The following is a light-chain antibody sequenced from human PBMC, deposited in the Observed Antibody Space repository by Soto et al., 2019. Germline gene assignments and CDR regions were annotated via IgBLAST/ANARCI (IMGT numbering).Light chain of an antibody. J-gene: IGLJ1*01. Sequence: QSALTQPVSVSGSPGQSITISCTGTSSDVGGYNYVSWYQQHPGKAPKFMIYDVSNRPSGVSNRFSGSKSGNTASLTISGLQAEDEADYCSSYTTSNTRQIVFGTGTKVTVL. CDR2: DVS. CDR3: SSYTTSNTRQIV. CDR1: SSDVGGYNY. V-gene: IGLV2-14*01.